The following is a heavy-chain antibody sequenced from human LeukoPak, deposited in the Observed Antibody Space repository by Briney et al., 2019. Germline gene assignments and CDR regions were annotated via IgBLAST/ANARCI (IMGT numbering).Heavy chain of an antibody. CDR2: IYSGGST. J-gene: IGHJ4*02. CDR1: GFTVSSNY. D-gene: IGHD4-23*01. CDR3: ARDNFSGGPGY. Sequence: GGSLRLSCAASGFTVSSNYMSWVRQAPGKGLEWVSVIYSGGSTYYADSVKGRFTISRDNAKNSLYLQMNSLRAEDTAVYYCARDNFSGGPGYWGQGTLVTVSS. V-gene: IGHV3-53*01.